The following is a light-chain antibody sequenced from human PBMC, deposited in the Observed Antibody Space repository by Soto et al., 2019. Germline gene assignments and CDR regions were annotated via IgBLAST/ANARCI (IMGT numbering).Light chain of an antibody. J-gene: IGLJ1*01. V-gene: IGLV1-40*01. CDR3: QSYDSSLSKV. CDR2: GNS. CDR1: TSNIGAGYD. Sequence: QSVLTQSPSVSGAPGQRVTISCTGGTSNIGAGYDVNWYQHLPGTAPKVLIYGNSNRPSGVPDRFSGSKSGTSASLAITGLQAEDEADYYCQSYDSSLSKVFGTGTKVTVL.